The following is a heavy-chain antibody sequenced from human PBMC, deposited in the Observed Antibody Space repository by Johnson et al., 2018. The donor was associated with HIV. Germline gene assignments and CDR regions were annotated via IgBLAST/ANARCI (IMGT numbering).Heavy chain of an antibody. CDR2: IKQDGSEK. J-gene: IGHJ3*02. CDR1: GFTFRSYW. D-gene: IGHD3-16*01. CDR3: ARDLNHFGGAFDI. V-gene: IGHV3-7*01. Sequence: MLLVESGGGLVQPGGSLRLSCAVSGFTFRSYWMTWVRQAPGKGLEWVTNIKQDGSEKYYVDSVKGRFTISRDNSKNTLYLQMNSLRAEDTAVYYCARDLNHFGGAFDIWGQGTMVTVSS.